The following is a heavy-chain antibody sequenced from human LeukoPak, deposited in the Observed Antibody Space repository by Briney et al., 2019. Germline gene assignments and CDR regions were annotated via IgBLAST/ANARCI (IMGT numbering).Heavy chain of an antibody. D-gene: IGHD3-10*01. CDR1: GFTFSHYG. CDR2: ISYDGSNK. Sequence: PGGSLRLSCAASGFTFSHYGVHWVRQAPGKGLEWVAVISYDGSNKYYADSVKGRFTISRDNSKNTLYLQMNSLRAEDTAVYYCARGPMVRGINWFDPWGQGTLVTVSS. J-gene: IGHJ5*02. V-gene: IGHV3-30*03. CDR3: ARGPMVRGINWFDP.